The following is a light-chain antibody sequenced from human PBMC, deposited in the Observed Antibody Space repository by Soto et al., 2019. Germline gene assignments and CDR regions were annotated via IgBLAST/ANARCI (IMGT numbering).Light chain of an antibody. CDR2: SNT. CDR1: ASNVGSNT. V-gene: IGLV1-44*01. Sequence: QSALTQPPSVSGTPGQRVVLSCSGSASNVGSNTVNWYQHLPGTAPKAVIYSNTLRPSGVPDRFSGSKSGTSASLAISGLQSEDEADYYCAAWDDNLEGVLFGGGTKLTVL. CDR3: AAWDDNLEGVL. J-gene: IGLJ2*01.